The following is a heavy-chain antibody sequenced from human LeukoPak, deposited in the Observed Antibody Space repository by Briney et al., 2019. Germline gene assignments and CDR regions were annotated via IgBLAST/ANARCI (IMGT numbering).Heavy chain of an antibody. J-gene: IGHJ4*02. CDR1: GGSISDYY. CDR2: IYYSGGT. CDR3: ARATDSNGWLFDY. D-gene: IGHD6-19*01. Sequence: SETLSLTCSVSGGSISDYYWSWIRQPPGQGLEWIGYIYYSGGTNYNPSLKSRVIISRDTSKNQFSLNLSSVTAAATAGSYCARATDSNGWLFDYWGQGTLVTVSS. V-gene: IGHV4-59*12.